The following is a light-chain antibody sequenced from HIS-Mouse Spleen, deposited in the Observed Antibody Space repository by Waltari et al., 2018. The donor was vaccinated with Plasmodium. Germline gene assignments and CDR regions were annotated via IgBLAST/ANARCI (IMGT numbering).Light chain of an antibody. Sequence: QSALTQPRSVSGSPGQSVTISCTGTSSDVGGYNYVSWYQQHPGKAPKLRIYDVSKRPAGVPDRCSGSKAGNTASLTISGLQAEDEADYYCCSYAGSYTLVFGGGTKLTVL. CDR2: DVS. J-gene: IGLJ2*01. V-gene: IGLV2-11*01. CDR1: SSDVGGYNY. CDR3: CSYAGSYTLV.